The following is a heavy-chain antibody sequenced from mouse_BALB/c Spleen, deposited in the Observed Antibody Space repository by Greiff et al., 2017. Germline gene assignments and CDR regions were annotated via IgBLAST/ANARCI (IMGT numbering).Heavy chain of an antibody. CDR3: ARHGGYGSSWGHAMDY. J-gene: IGHJ4*01. CDR1: GFAFSSYD. CDR2: ISSGGGST. D-gene: IGHD1-1*01. V-gene: IGHV5-12-1*01. Sequence: EVKLVESGGGLVKPGGSLKLSCAASGFAFSSYDMSWVRQTPEKRLEWVAYISSGGGSTYYPDTVKGRFTISRDNAKNTLYLQMSSLKSEDTAMYYCARHGGYGSSWGHAMDYWGQGTSVTVSS.